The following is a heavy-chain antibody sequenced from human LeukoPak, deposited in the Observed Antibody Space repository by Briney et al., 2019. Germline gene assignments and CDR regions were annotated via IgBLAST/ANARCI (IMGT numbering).Heavy chain of an antibody. CDR1: GFTFSSYW. J-gene: IGHJ6*03. D-gene: IGHD5-18*01. V-gene: IGHV3-7*01. CDR3: ARESPRYSYGYESYYYYYMDV. CDR2: IKQDGSEK. Sequence: GGSLRLSCAASGFTFSSYWMSWVRQVPGKGLEWVANIKQDGSEKYYVDSVKGRFTISRDNAKNSLYLQMNSLRAEDTAVYYCARESPRYSYGYESYYYYYMDVWGKGTTVTVSS.